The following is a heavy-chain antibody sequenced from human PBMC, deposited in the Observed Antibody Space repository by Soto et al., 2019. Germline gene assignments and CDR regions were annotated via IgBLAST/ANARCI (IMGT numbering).Heavy chain of an antibody. CDR2: ISSSSSTI. CDR3: ARGTYYYYYYMDV. Sequence: GGSLRLSCAASGFTFSSYSMNWVRQAPGKGLEWVSYISSSSSTIYYADSVKGRFTISRDNAKNSLYLQMNSLRAEDTAVYYCARGTYYYYYYMDVWGKGTTVTVSS. J-gene: IGHJ6*03. CDR1: GFTFSSYS. V-gene: IGHV3-48*01.